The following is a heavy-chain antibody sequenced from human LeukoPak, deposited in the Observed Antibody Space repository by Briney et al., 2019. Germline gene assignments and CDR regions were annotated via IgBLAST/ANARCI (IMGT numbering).Heavy chain of an antibody. CDR2: INPSGGST. D-gene: IGHD2-21*02. J-gene: IGHJ6*02. CDR3: ARVLPGCGGDCLQSIYYGMDV. V-gene: IGHV1-46*01. Sequence: RASVKVSCKASGYTFTSYYMHWVRQAPGQGLEWMGIINPSGGSTSYAQKFQGRVTMTRDTSTSTVYMELSSLRSEDTAVYYCARVLPGCGGDCLQSIYYGMDVWGQGTTVTVSS. CDR1: GYTFTSYY.